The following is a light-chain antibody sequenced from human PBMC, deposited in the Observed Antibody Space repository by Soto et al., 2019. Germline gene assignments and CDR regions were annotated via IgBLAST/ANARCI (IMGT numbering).Light chain of an antibody. Sequence: NFMLTQPHSVSESPGKTVTISCTGSSGSIASNSVQWYQQRPGSAPTTVIYGNNQRPSGVPDRFSGSIDSSSNSDSRTISGLKTEDEADYSCQSFGFSNRWVFGGGTKLTVL. V-gene: IGLV6-57*02. CDR1: SGSIASNS. CDR3: QSFGFSNRWV. J-gene: IGLJ3*02. CDR2: GNN.